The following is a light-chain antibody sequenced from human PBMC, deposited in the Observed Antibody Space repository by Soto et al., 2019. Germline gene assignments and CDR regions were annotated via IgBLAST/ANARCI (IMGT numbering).Light chain of an antibody. J-gene: IGKJ1*01. V-gene: IGKV3-20*01. CDR2: GAS. CDR3: QQYGRSPPWT. CDR1: QIISSSY. Sequence: ELVLTQSRGTLSVSLGAIATLSCSASQIISSSYLAWYQQKPGQAPRLLFYGASNRATGIPDRFSGSGSGTDFTLTISRLEPEDFAVYYCQQYGRSPPWTFGQGTRVDIK.